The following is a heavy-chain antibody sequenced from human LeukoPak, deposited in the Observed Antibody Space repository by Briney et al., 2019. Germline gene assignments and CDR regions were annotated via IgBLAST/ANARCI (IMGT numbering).Heavy chain of an antibody. J-gene: IGHJ4*02. CDR1: GGSISSGGYY. D-gene: IGHD3-10*01. CDR3: ARVQGLSSKPFDY. V-gene: IGHV4-31*03. Sequence: SETLSLTCTVSGGSISSGGYYWSWIRQHPGKGLEWIGYIYYRGGSTYYNPSLKSRVTISVDTSKNQFSLKLSSVTAADTAVYYCARVQGLSSKPFDYWGQGTLVTVSS. CDR2: IYYRGGST.